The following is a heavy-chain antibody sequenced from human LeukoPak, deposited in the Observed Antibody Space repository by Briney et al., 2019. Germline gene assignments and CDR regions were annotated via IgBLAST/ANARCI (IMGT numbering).Heavy chain of an antibody. CDR1: GFTFSDYY. D-gene: IGHD6-19*01. Sequence: GGSLRLSCAASGFTFSDYYMSWIRQAPGRGLEWVSYISSSGSAIYYADSVKGRFTISRDNAKNSPYLRMNSLRVEDTAVYYCARVSLAGTGPFDIWGQGTMVTVSS. CDR2: ISSSGSAI. J-gene: IGHJ3*02. V-gene: IGHV3-11*04. CDR3: ARVSLAGTGPFDI.